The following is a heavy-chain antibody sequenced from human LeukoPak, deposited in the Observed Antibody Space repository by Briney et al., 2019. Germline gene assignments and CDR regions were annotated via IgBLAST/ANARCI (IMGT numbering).Heavy chain of an antibody. CDR3: ARGRSNYYGMDV. CDR1: GASISSYY. J-gene: IGHJ6*02. CDR2: IYYNGNT. D-gene: IGHD1-26*01. Sequence: PSETLSLTCTVSGASISSYYWNWIRRPPGKGLEWIGYIYYNGNTNYSPSLKSRVTMSVDTSKNLFSLKVSSVTAADTAVYYCARGRSNYYGMDVWGRGTTVTVSS. V-gene: IGHV4-59*01.